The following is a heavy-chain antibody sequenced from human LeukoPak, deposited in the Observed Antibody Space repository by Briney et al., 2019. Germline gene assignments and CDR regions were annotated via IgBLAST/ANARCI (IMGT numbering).Heavy chain of an antibody. Sequence: ASVKVSCKASGYTFTIYYMHWVRQAPGQGLEWMGIINPSGGSTSYAQKFQGRVTMTRDTSTSTVYMELSSLRSEDTAVYYCARDLMVRGVITPTIDYWGQGTLVTVSS. J-gene: IGHJ4*02. CDR3: ARDLMVRGVITPTIDY. D-gene: IGHD3-10*01. CDR2: INPSGGST. CDR1: GYTFTIYY. V-gene: IGHV1-46*01.